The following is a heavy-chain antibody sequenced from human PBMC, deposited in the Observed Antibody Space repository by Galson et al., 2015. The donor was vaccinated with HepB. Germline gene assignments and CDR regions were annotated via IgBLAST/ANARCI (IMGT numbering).Heavy chain of an antibody. D-gene: IGHD3-22*01. V-gene: IGHV3-23*01. CDR2: VSGRANST. CDR3: AKERFDSPGYYYLS. J-gene: IGHJ5*02. Sequence: SLRLSCAASGFTFSNYGMNWVRQAPGKGLEWVAGVSGRANSTYYLDSGKGRFTISRDNSKNTLFLQMNSLRANDTAVYYCAKERFDSPGYYYLSWGQGTLVTVSS. CDR1: GFTFSNYG.